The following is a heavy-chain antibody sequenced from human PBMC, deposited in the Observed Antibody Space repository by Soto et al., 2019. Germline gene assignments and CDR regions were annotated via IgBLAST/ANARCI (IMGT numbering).Heavy chain of an antibody. CDR1: GYTFTGYY. CDR3: ARGAEPSSGWYPVLNY. CDR2: INPNSGGT. J-gene: IGHJ4*02. Sequence: VASVKVSCKASGYTFTGYYMHWVRHAPGQGLEWMGWINPNSGGTNYAQKFQGWVTMTRDTSISTAYMELSRLRSDDTAVYYCARGAEPSSGWYPVLNYWGQGTLVTVSS. V-gene: IGHV1-2*04. D-gene: IGHD6-19*01.